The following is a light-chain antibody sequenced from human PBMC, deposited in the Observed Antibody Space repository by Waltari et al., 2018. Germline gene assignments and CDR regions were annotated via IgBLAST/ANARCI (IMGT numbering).Light chain of an antibody. Sequence: QSALTQPASVSGSPGQSITISCTGTSSDVGFYNYVSWYQQHPGKAPKIMIYDVSERPSGVSNRFSGSKSGNTASLTISGLQAEDEADYYCNSYAGSSSWVFGGGTKLTVL. CDR2: DVS. J-gene: IGLJ3*02. V-gene: IGLV2-14*01. CDR1: SSDVGFYNY. CDR3: NSYAGSSSWV.